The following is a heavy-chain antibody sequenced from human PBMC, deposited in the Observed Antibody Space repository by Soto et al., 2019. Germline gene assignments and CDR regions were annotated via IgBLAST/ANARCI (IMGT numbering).Heavy chain of an antibody. D-gene: IGHD1-1*01. V-gene: IGHV3-13*04. Sequence: EVQLVESGGGLVQPGGSLRLSCAASGFTFSSYDMHWVRQATGKGLEWVSAIGTAGDTYYPGSVKGRFTISRENAKNAVYLQMNSLRAGDTAVYYYARVRTTGTTGGYYGMDVWGQGTTVTVSS. CDR2: IGTAGDT. J-gene: IGHJ6*02. CDR1: GFTFSSYD. CDR3: ARVRTTGTTGGYYGMDV.